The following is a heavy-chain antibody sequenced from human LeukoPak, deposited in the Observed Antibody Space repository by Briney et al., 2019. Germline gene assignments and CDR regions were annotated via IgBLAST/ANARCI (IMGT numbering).Heavy chain of an antibody. CDR1: GFTFSSYW. CDR2: IKQDGSEK. CDR3: ARGGGYCSSASCYLTNFDY. Sequence: GGSLRLSCAASGFTFSSYWMSWVRQAPGKGLEWVANIKQDGSEKYYVDSVKGRFTISRDNAKNSLYLQMNSLRAEDTAVYYCARGGGYCSSASCYLTNFDYWGQGTLVTVSS. V-gene: IGHV3-7*01. D-gene: IGHD2-2*01. J-gene: IGHJ4*02.